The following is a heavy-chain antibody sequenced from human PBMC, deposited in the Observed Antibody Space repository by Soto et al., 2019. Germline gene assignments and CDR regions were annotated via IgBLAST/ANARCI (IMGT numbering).Heavy chain of an antibody. CDR3: ARDNIAVAGTSPDY. D-gene: IGHD6-19*01. Sequence: SETLSLTCAVYGGSFSGYYWSWIRQPPGKGLEWIGEINHSGSTNYNPSLKSRVTISVDTSKNQFSLKLSSVTAADTAVYYCARDNIAVAGTSPDYWGQGTMVTVYS. J-gene: IGHJ4*02. CDR1: GGSFSGYY. CDR2: INHSGST. V-gene: IGHV4-34*01.